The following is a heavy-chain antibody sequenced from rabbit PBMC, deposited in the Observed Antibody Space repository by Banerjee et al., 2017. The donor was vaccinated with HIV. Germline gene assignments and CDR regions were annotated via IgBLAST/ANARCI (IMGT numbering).Heavy chain of an antibody. V-gene: IGHV1S40*01. D-gene: IGHD6-1*01. CDR3: ARDHDYTYGYGGYAYAITRLDL. Sequence: QSLEESGGDLVKPGASLTLTCTASGFSFSSSYYMCWVRQAPGKGLEWIACIYGGSSGSTYYASWAKGRFTISKTSSTTVTLQMTSLTAADTATYFCARDHDYTYGYGGYAYAITRLDLWGPGTLVTVS. CDR2: IYGGSSGST. CDR1: GFSFSSSYY. J-gene: IGHJ3*01.